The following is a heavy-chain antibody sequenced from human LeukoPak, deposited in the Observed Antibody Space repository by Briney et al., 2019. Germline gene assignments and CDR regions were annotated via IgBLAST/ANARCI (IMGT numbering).Heavy chain of an antibody. D-gene: IGHD2-2*01. CDR1: GFTVSSNY. J-gene: IGHJ4*02. CDR2: ISGSGGST. CDR3: AKDRQLLDY. Sequence: PGGSLRLSCAASGFTVSSNYMSWVRQAPGKGLEWVSAISGSGGSTYYADSVKGRFTISRDNSKNTLYLQMNGLRAEDTAVYYCAKDRQLLDYWGQGTPVTVSS. V-gene: IGHV3-23*01.